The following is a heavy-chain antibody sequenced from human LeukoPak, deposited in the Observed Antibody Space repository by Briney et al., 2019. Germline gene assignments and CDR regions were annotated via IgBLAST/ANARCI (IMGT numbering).Heavy chain of an antibody. CDR2: ISDSGGST. CDR1: GFTYSSYV. CDR3: AKLPGRAADY. Sequence: GGSLRLSCAASGFTYSSYVMNWVRQAPGKGLEWVSGISDSGGSTYYADSVKGRFTISRDNSKNTLYLQMNSLRAEDTAVYYCAKLPGRAADYWGQGTLVTVSS. V-gene: IGHV3-23*01. J-gene: IGHJ4*02.